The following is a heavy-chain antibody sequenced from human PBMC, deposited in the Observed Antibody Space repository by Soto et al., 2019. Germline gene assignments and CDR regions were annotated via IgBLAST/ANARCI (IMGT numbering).Heavy chain of an antibody. J-gene: IGHJ6*03. D-gene: IGHD2-21*02. CDR3: ASTAIPHLSYYMDV. Sequence: QVQLQQWGAGLLKPSETLSLTCAVYGGSFSGYYWSWIRQPPGKGLEWIGEINHSGSTNYNPSLNSRVTISVDSSKNQFSLKLSSVTAADTAVYYCASTAIPHLSYYMDVWGKGTTVTVSS. CDR2: INHSGST. CDR1: GGSFSGYY. V-gene: IGHV4-34*01.